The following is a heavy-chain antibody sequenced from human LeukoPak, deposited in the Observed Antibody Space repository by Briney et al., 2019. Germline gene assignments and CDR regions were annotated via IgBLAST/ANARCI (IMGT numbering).Heavy chain of an antibody. V-gene: IGHV3-7*01. CDR1: GFTFSTHW. CDR3: ASGSYFDF. CDR2: IKADGTEK. Sequence: GGSLRLSCAASGFTFSTHWMSWVRQAPGKGLEWVADIKADGTEKYYVDSVKGRFTISRDNAKNSLYLQMNSLRAEDTAVYFCASGSYFDFWGQGTLVAVSS. D-gene: IGHD2-15*01. J-gene: IGHJ4*02.